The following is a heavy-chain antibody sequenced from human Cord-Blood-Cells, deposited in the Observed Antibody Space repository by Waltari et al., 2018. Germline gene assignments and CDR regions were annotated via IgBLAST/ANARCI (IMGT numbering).Heavy chain of an antibody. D-gene: IGHD4-4*01. Sequence: EVQLLESGGGLVQPGGSLRVSCAASGFTFSSYAMSWVRQAPGKGLEWVAAISGSGGSTYYADSVKGRFTISRDNPKNTLYLQMNSLRAEDTAVYYCAKISNYYYYYYMDVWGKGTTVTVSS. CDR1: GFTFSSYA. CDR3: AKISNYYYYYYMDV. CDR2: ISGSGGST. V-gene: IGHV3-23*01. J-gene: IGHJ6*03.